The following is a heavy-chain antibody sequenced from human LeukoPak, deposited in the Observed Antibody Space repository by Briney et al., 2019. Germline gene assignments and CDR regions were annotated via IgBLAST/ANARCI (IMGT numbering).Heavy chain of an antibody. V-gene: IGHV1-69*13. D-gene: IGHD1-26*01. CDR1: GGTFSIYA. J-gene: IGHJ3*02. CDR3: ARGYGIVGAYDAFDI. CDR2: IIPIFGTA. Sequence: ASVKVSCKASGGTFSIYAISWVRQAPGQGLEWMGGIIPIFGTANYAQKFQGRVTITADESTSTAYMELSSLRSEDTAVYYCARGYGIVGAYDAFDIWGQGTMVTVSS.